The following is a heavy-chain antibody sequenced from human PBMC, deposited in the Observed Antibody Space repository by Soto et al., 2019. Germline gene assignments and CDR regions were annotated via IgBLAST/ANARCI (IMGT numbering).Heavy chain of an antibody. CDR1: GDSISSYY. J-gene: IGHJ4*02. CDR3: ARTVVIRGVIIREFDY. D-gene: IGHD3-10*01. Sequence: SETLSLTCIVSGDSISSYYWSWIRHSPGKGLEWIGYIYYTGSTNYNPSLKSRVTISVDTSKNQFSLKLSSVTAADMSLYYCARTVVIRGVIIREFDYWGQGNLVTVSS. V-gene: IGHV4-59*01. CDR2: IYYTGST.